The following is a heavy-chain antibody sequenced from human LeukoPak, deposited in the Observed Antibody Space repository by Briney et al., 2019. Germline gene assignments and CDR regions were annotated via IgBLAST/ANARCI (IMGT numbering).Heavy chain of an antibody. CDR1: GFTFYNAW. Sequence: GGSLRLSCAASGFTFYNAWMSWVRQAPGKGLEWVGRIKGKIDGGTADYAAPVKGRFTMSRDDSKNMLYLQMNSLKTEDTAVYYCNTVYYYGSGSYSGYWGQGTLVTVSS. CDR3: NTVYYYGSGSYSGY. D-gene: IGHD3-10*01. V-gene: IGHV3-15*01. J-gene: IGHJ4*02. CDR2: IKGKIDGGTA.